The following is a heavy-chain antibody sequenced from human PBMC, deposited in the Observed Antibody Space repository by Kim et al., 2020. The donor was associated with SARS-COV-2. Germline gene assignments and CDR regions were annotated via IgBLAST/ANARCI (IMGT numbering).Heavy chain of an antibody. D-gene: IGHD4-17*01. Sequence: SVKGRFTISRDNSKNTLYLQMNSLRAEDTAVYYCARDTGYGDYDRGYFDYWGQGTLVTVSS. CDR3: ARDTGYGDYDRGYFDY. J-gene: IGHJ4*02. V-gene: IGHV3-30*07.